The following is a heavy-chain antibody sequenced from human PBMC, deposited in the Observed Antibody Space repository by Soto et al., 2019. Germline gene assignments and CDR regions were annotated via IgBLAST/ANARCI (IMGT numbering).Heavy chain of an antibody. CDR3: ATMFRPSNFNY. CDR2: ITRSSSTI. J-gene: IGHJ4*02. CDR1: GLSFSDYY. Sequence: QVELVESGGGLVKPGGSLRLSCAASGLSFSDYYMSWIRKAPGKGLEWIAYITRSSSTIYYADSLKGRFTISRTDARNSLYLQLDSLRADNTAVHYCATMFRPSNFNYLGQGTLVTVSS. D-gene: IGHD3-10*02. V-gene: IGHV3-11*01.